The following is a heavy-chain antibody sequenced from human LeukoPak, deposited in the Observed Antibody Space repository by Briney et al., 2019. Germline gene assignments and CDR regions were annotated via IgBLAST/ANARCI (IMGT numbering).Heavy chain of an antibody. CDR1: GYSFTSYW. Sequence: GESPKISCKGSGYSFTSYWIGWVRQMPGKGLEWMGIIYPGDSDTRYSPSFQGQVTISADKSISTAYLQWSSLKASDTAMYYCARQERLGYCSGGSCYDAFDIWGQGTMVTVSS. V-gene: IGHV5-51*01. CDR3: ARQERLGYCSGGSCYDAFDI. J-gene: IGHJ3*02. CDR2: IYPGDSDT. D-gene: IGHD2-15*01.